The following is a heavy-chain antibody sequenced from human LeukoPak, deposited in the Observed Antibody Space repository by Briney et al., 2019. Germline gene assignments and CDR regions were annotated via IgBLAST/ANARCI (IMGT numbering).Heavy chain of an antibody. J-gene: IGHJ4*02. CDR2: IKSKSDGGTA. CDR1: GFTFSNAW. V-gene: IGHV3-15*01. CDR3: STVYYYYGSGVDY. Sequence: GGSLRLSCAASGFTFSNAWTRWVRQAPGKGLEWVGRIKSKSDGGTADYAAPVKGRFTISRDDSTNTLYLQMNSLKTEDTAVYYCSTVYYYYGSGVDYWGQGTLVTVSS. D-gene: IGHD3-22*01.